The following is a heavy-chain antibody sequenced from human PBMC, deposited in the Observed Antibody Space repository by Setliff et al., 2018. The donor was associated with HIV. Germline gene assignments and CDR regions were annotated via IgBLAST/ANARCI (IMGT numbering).Heavy chain of an antibody. CDR3: ARDRHSSGLGSYGP. D-gene: IGHD3-10*01. Sequence: SETLSLTCTISGGSFGVYRWSWIRQSAGRGMEWIGRIDISGTTDYKPSLKGRVAISVDTSRNQFSLRVTSLTAADTAGYFCARDRHSSGLGSYGPWGPGILVTVSS. CDR1: GGSFGVYR. V-gene: IGHV4-4*07. J-gene: IGHJ5*02. CDR2: IDISGTT.